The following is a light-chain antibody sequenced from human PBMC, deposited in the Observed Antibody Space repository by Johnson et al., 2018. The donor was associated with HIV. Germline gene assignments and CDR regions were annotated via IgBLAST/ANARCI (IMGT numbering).Light chain of an antibody. J-gene: IGLJ1*01. V-gene: IGLV1-51*02. CDR3: GTWDSSLSAVV. Sequence: HSVLTQPPSVSAAPGQKVTISCSGSSSNIGNNYVSWYQQLPGTAPKLLIYENNKRPSGIPDRFSGSKSGTSATLGITGLQTGDEADYYCGTWDSSLSAVVCGTGTKVTVL. CDR2: ENN. CDR1: SSNIGNNY.